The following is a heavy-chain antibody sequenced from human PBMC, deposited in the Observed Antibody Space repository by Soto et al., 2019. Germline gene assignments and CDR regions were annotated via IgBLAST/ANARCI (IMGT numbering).Heavy chain of an antibody. Sequence: PSETLSLTCTVSGGSISSGGYYWSWIRQHPGKGLEWIGYIYYSGSTYYNPSLKSRVTISVDTSKNQFSLKLSSVTAADTAVYYCAGTSEMATIEFDYWGQGTLVTVSS. D-gene: IGHD5-12*01. J-gene: IGHJ4*02. V-gene: IGHV4-31*03. CDR1: GGSISSGGYY. CDR3: AGTSEMATIEFDY. CDR2: IYYSGST.